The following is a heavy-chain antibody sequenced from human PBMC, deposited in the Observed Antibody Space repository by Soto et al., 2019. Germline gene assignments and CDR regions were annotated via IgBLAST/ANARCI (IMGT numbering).Heavy chain of an antibody. CDR3: AKPGYDAAFDY. V-gene: IGHV1-3*01. D-gene: IGHD5-12*01. Sequence: QVRLVQSGSEVTKPGASVKVSCKASGYTFADFAINWMRQVPGQRLEWVGGINAGSGTLKSSPTFQDRVTISRDTSATTAYMELSSLTFEATAIYFCAKPGYDAAFDYWGQGTVITV. CDR2: INAGSGTL. J-gene: IGHJ4*02. CDR1: GYTFADFA.